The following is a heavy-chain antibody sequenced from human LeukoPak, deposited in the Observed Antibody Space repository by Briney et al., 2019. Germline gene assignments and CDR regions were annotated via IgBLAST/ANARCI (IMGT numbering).Heavy chain of an antibody. CDR3: AKVFDTAFDAFDI. V-gene: IGHV3-23*01. J-gene: IGHJ3*02. D-gene: IGHD5-18*01. CDR1: GFTFSSYA. Sequence: PGGSLRRSCAASGFTFSSYAVSWVRQAPGKGLEWVSAISGSGGSTYYADSVKGRFTISRDNSKNTLYLQMNSLRAEDTAVYYCAKVFDTAFDAFDIWGQGTMVTVSS. CDR2: ISGSGGST.